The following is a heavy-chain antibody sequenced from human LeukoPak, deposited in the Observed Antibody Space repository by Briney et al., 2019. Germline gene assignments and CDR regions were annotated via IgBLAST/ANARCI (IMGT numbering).Heavy chain of an antibody. V-gene: IGHV1-69*05. D-gene: IGHD1-26*01. CDR3: ASSGSYHDAFDI. Sequence: SVKVSCKASGGTFSSYAISWVRQAPGQGLEWMGGIIPIFGTANYAQKFQGRVTITTDESTSTAYMELGSLRSEDTAVYYCASSGSYHDAFDIWGQGTMVTVSS. CDR1: GGTFSSYA. J-gene: IGHJ3*02. CDR2: IIPIFGTA.